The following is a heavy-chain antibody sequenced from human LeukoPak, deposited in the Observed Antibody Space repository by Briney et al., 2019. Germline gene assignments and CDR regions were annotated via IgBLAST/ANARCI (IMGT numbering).Heavy chain of an antibody. D-gene: IGHD5-12*01. CDR2: LYYSRST. CDR3: ASHSGYDYFDY. V-gene: IGHV4-59*01. J-gene: IGHJ4*02. Sequence: SETLSLTCTVSGGSISSYSWSWIRQPPGKGLEWIVSLYYSRSTNYNPSLKSRVTISVDTSKNQFSLKLSSVTAADTAVYYCASHSGYDYFDYWGQGTLVTVSS. CDR1: GGSISSYS.